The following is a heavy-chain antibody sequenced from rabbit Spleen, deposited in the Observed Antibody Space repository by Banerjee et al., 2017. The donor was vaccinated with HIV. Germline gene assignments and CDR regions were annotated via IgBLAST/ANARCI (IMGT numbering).Heavy chain of an antibody. Sequence: QEQLVESGGGLVQPEGSLTLTCTVSGFSFSSSYWICWVRQAPGKGLEWIACIYAGSSGNTYYASWAKGRFTISKSSSTTVTLQMTSLTAADTATYFCARQVSADDYGAIYYFDLWGPGTLVTVS. J-gene: IGHJ4*01. CDR2: IYAGSSGNT. CDR3: ARQVSADDYGAIYYFDL. D-gene: IGHD2-1*01. CDR1: GFSFSSSYW. V-gene: IGHV1S45*01.